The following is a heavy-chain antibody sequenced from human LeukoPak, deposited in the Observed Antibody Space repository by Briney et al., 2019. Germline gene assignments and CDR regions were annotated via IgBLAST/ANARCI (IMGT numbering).Heavy chain of an antibody. V-gene: IGHV3-23*01. D-gene: IGHD3-22*01. CDR1: GFTFSSYV. Sequence: PGGSLRLSCVASGFTFSSYVMSWVRQAPGKGLEWVSGIGGSGGSTYYADSVKGRFTISRDNSKNTLYLQMNSLRAEDTAVYYCWSYDSSGWSAFDIWGQGTMVTVSS. CDR3: WSYDSSGWSAFDI. CDR2: IGGSGGST. J-gene: IGHJ3*02.